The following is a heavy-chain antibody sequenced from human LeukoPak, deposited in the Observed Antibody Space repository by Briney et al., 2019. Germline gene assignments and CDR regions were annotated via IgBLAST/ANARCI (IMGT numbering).Heavy chain of an antibody. J-gene: IGHJ4*02. CDR1: GFTFGDYA. D-gene: IGHD3-22*01. CDR2: IRSKAYGGTA. V-gene: IGHV3-49*04. Sequence: GGSLRLSCTASGFTFGDYAMSWVRQAPGKGLEWVGFIRSKAYGGTAEYAASVKGRFTISRDDSKSTAYLQMNSLKTEDTAVYYCTRESPAGDYYDSSGYGTSYWGQGTLVTVSS. CDR3: TRESPAGDYYDSSGYGTSY.